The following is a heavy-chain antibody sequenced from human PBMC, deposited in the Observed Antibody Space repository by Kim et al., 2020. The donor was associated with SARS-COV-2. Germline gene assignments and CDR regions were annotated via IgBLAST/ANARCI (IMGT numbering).Heavy chain of an antibody. CDR3: ASGYYMDV. Sequence: DGVSTRYADSVKGRFTISRDNAKNTLYLQMTRLRAEDTAVYYGASGYYMDVWGKGTTVTVSS. V-gene: IGHV3-74*01. CDR2: DGVST. J-gene: IGHJ6*03.